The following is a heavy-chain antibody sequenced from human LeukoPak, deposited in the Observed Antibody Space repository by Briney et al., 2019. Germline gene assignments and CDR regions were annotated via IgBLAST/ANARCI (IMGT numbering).Heavy chain of an antibody. CDR3: ARDQEDYDSSGPTYYYGMDV. CDR2: IWYDGSNK. CDR1: GFTFSSYG. Sequence: GGSLRLSCAASGFTFSSYGRHWVRQAPGKGLEWVAVIWYDGSNKYYADSVKGRFTISRDNSKNTLYLQMNSLRAEDTAVYYCARDQEDYDSSGPTYYYGMDVWGQGTTVTVSS. D-gene: IGHD3-22*01. V-gene: IGHV3-33*01. J-gene: IGHJ6*02.